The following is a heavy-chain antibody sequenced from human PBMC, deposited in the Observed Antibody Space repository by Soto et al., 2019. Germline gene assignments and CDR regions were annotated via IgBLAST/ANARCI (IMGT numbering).Heavy chain of an antibody. V-gene: IGHV1-3*05. D-gene: IGHD2-21*02. CDR3: ATSIEVVTAQDY. J-gene: IGHJ4*02. CDR1: GYTFTSYA. Sequence: QVQLVQSGAEEKKPGASVKVSCKASGYTFTSYAMHWVRQAPGQRLEWMGWINAGNGNTKYSQKFQGRVTITRDTSASTAYMELSSLRSEDTAVYYCATSIEVVTAQDYWGQGTLVTVSS. CDR2: INAGNGNT.